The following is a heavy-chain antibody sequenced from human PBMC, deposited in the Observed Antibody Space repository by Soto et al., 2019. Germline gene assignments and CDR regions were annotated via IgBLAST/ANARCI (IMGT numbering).Heavy chain of an antibody. CDR2: ISAYNGNT. CDR3: ALYYDILTGHYYFDY. V-gene: IGHV1-18*01. CDR1: GYTFTSYC. J-gene: IGHJ4*02. Sequence: VKVSCNASGYTFTSYCISWVRQAPGQGLEWMGWISAYNGNTNYAQKLQGRVTMTTDTSTSTAYMELRSLRSDDTAVYYCALYYDILTGHYYFDYWGQGTLVTVSS. D-gene: IGHD3-9*01.